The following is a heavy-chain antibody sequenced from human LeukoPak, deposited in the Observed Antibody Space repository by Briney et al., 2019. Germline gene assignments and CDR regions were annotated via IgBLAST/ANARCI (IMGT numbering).Heavy chain of an antibody. V-gene: IGHV3-21*01. D-gene: IGHD3-9*01. Sequence: GGSLRLSCAASGFTFSTYDMNWVRQAPGKGLEWVSSISGNSNYIYYADSVKGRFTVSRDNAKNSLYLQMNSLRAEDTAVYYCARDVDYDILTGYYNSGLRYFDYWGQGTLVTVSS. CDR1: GFTFSTYD. CDR2: ISGNSNYI. J-gene: IGHJ4*02. CDR3: ARDVDYDILTGYYNSGLRYFDY.